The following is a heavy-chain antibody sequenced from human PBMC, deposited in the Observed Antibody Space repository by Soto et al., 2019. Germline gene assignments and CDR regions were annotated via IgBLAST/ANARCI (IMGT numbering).Heavy chain of an antibody. V-gene: IGHV1-69*13. CDR1: GGTFSSYA. Sequence: ASVKVSCKASGGTFSSYAISWVRQAPGQGLEWMGGIIPIFGTANYAQKFQGRVTITADESTSTAYMELSSLRSEDTAVYYCARVSPLDLNSSSWYLGFFDPWGQGTLVTVSS. D-gene: IGHD6-13*01. CDR3: ARVSPLDLNSSSWYLGFFDP. J-gene: IGHJ5*02. CDR2: IIPIFGTA.